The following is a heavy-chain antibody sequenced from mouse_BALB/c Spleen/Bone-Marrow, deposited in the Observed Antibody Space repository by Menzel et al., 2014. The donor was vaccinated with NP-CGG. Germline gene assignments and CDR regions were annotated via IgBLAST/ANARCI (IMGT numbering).Heavy chain of an antibody. J-gene: IGHJ2*01. Sequence: EVQLVGPGGGLVQPGGSRKLSCAASGFTFSSFGMHWVRQAPEKGLEWVAYISNGSSTIYYADTVKGRFTISRDNPKNTLFLQMTSLRSEDTAMYYCARKGAVITLCYNVASWGQRSTLAVSS. V-gene: IGHV5-17*02. CDR3: ARKGAVITLCYNVAS. CDR1: GFTFSSFG. CDR2: ISNGSSTI. D-gene: IGHD2-4*01.